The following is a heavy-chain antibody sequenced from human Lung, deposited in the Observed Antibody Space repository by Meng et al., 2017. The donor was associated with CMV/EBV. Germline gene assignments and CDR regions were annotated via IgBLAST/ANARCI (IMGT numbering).Heavy chain of an antibody. J-gene: IGHJ4*02. CDR3: AREGTNSYYFDY. D-gene: IGHD1-14*01. V-gene: IGHV4-30-4*01. CDR1: GYSISSGDSH. CDR2: IYESGST. Sequence: VSGYSISSGDSHWSWIRQPPGKGLEWIGYIYESGSTSYNPSLESRVTISVDTSKNQFSLKVMSVTAADTAVYYCAREGTNSYYFDYWGQGTLVTVSS.